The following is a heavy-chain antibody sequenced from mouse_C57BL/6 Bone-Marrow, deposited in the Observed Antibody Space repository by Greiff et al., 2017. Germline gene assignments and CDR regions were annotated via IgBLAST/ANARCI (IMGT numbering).Heavy chain of an antibody. D-gene: IGHD2-4*01. Sequence: EVQLVESGGGLVKPGGSLKLSCAASGFTFSSYAMSWVRQTPEKRLEWVATISDGGSYTYYPDNVKGRFTISRDNAKNNLYLQMSHLKSEDTAMYYCARGEDYDGAWFAYWGQGTLVTVSA. V-gene: IGHV5-4*01. J-gene: IGHJ3*01. CDR3: ARGEDYDGAWFAY. CDR2: ISDGGSYT. CDR1: GFTFSSYA.